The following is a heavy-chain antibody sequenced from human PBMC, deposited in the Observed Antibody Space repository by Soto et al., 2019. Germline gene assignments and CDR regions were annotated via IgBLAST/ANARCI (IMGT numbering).Heavy chain of an antibody. CDR1: GYTLTELS. CDR2: FDPEDGET. J-gene: IGHJ4*03. Sequence: ASVKLSCKVSGYTLTELSMHWVRQAPGKGLEWMGGFDPEDGETIYAQKFQGRVTMTEDTSTDTAYMELSSLRSEDTAVYYCATVRNNFFLVSWRLLSYFDFWGKGTL. D-gene: IGHD3-3*01. V-gene: IGHV1-24*01. CDR3: ATVRNNFFLVSWRLLSYFDF.